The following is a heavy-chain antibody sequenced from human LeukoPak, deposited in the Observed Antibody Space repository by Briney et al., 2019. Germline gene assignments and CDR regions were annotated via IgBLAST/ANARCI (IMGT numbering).Heavy chain of an antibody. CDR1: GDSISSTSYY. Sequence: SETLSLTCTVSGDSISSTSYYWSWIRQPAGKGLEWIGRIYTSGSSDYNPSLKSRVTISVDTSKNHFSLKLSSVTAADTAVYYCARGYSGYGTRFDHWGQGTLVTVSS. CDR3: ARGYSGYGTRFDH. J-gene: IGHJ5*02. CDR2: IYTSGSS. D-gene: IGHD5-12*01. V-gene: IGHV4-61*02.